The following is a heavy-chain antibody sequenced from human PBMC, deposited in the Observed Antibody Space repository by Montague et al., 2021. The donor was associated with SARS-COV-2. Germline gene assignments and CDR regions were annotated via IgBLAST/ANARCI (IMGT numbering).Heavy chain of an antibody. CDR3: LNYHGSGSYGDF. CDR2: ISASGVRT. V-gene: IGHV3-23*01. J-gene: IGHJ4*02. CDR1: GFTFSTYA. Sequence: FLRLSCAASGFTFSTYAMTWVRQAPGKGLEWVSSISASGVRTHYPDSVKGRFTISRDNSKNTLYLQMSSLRAEDTAVYFCLNYHGSGSYGDFWGQGTLVTVSP. D-gene: IGHD3-10*01.